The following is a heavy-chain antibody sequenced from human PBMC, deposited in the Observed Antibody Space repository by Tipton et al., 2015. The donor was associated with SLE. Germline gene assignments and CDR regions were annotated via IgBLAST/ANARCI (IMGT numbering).Heavy chain of an antibody. V-gene: IGHV4-30-4*01. J-gene: IGHJ4*02. CDR3: ARGRGVAAILDY. CDR1: GGSISSGDYY. CDR2: IYYSGST. D-gene: IGHD6-19*01. Sequence: TLSLTCTVSGGSISSGDYYWSWIRQPPGKGLEWIGYIYYSGSTYYNPSLKSRVTISVDTSKNQFSLKLSSVTAADAAVYYCARGRGVAAILDYWGQGTLVTVSS.